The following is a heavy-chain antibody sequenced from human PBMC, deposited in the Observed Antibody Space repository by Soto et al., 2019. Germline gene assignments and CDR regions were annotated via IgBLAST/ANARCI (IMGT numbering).Heavy chain of an antibody. D-gene: IGHD6-6*01. Sequence: GASVKVSCKASGYTFTGYYMHWVRQAPGQGLEWMGWINPNSGGTNYAQKFQGWVTMTRDTSISTAYMELSRLRSDDTAVYYCARGGADSSSNYYYGMDVWGQGTTVTV. CDR1: GYTFTGYY. CDR3: ARGGADSSSNYYYGMDV. J-gene: IGHJ6*02. CDR2: INPNSGGT. V-gene: IGHV1-2*04.